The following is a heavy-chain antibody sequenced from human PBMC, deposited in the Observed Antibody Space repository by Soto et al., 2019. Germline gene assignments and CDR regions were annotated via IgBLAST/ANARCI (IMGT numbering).Heavy chain of an antibody. Sequence: QVQLVQSGAEVKKPGASVKVSCKASGYTFTSYDINWVRQATGQGLEWMGWMNPNSGNTGYAQKFQGRVTMTRNTSISTAYMELSSLRSEDTAVYYCVLFGEYFGVVRHDAFDIWGQGTMVTVSS. D-gene: IGHD3-3*01. CDR3: VLFGEYFGVVRHDAFDI. V-gene: IGHV1-8*01. CDR1: GYTFTSYD. J-gene: IGHJ3*02. CDR2: MNPNSGNT.